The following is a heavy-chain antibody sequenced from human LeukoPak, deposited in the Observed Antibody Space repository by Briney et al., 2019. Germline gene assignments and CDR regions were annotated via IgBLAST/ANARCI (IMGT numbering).Heavy chain of an antibody. V-gene: IGHV3-33*01. Sequence: GASLRLSCAASGFTFSSDGMHWVRQAPGKGLEWVAVIWYDGSNKYYADSVKGRFTISRDNSKNTLYLQMNSLRAEDTAVYYCARDPQTTADDYYYYYMDVWGKGTTVTVSS. CDR1: GFTFSSDG. J-gene: IGHJ6*03. CDR3: ARDPQTTADDYYYYYMDV. D-gene: IGHD4-11*01. CDR2: IWYDGSNK.